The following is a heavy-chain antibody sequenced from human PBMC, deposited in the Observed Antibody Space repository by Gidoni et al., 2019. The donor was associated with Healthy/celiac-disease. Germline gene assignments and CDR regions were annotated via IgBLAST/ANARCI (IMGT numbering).Heavy chain of an antibody. Sequence: QVQLQQLGAGLLKPSDTLSLTCAVYGGSFSGYYWRWIRQPPGKGLEWIGEINHSGSTNYNPSLKSRVTISVDTSKNQFSLKLSSVTAADTAVYYCARDGYGDSSNWFDPWGQGTLVTVSS. CDR1: GGSFSGYY. V-gene: IGHV4-34*01. D-gene: IGHD4-17*01. CDR2: INHSGST. J-gene: IGHJ5*02. CDR3: ARDGYGDSSNWFDP.